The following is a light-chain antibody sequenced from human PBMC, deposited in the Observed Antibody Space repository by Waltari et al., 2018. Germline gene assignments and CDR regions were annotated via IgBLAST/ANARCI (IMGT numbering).Light chain of an antibody. CDR3: TSNAGTTGV. J-gene: IGLJ1*01. Sequence: QSALTQPPSASGSPGQSVTISCTGTSSDIGLNNYVSWYQQHPGKAPKLIIYGFSNRPSGVPDRFSGSKSGNTASLTVSGLQPEDEADYYCTSNAGTTGVFGSGTKVTVL. CDR2: GFS. V-gene: IGLV2-8*01. CDR1: SSDIGLNNY.